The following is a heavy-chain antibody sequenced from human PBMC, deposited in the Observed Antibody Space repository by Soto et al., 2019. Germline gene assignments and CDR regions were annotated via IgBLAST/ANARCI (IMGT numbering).Heavy chain of an antibody. J-gene: IGHJ5*02. D-gene: IGHD2-8*01. CDR1: GDTFSRYR. CDR2: IIAMHGIT. V-gene: IGHV1-69*04. Sequence: QVQLVQSGAEVKKPGSSVRVSCRSSGDTFSRYRFNWVRQAPGQGLEWMGRIIAMHGITNYAQKFRGRVTFTADKSTSRVYMELSSVTSEDTAVHCCARDVPHCNNGGCPLDPWGQGTLVTVSS. CDR3: ARDVPHCNNGGCPLDP.